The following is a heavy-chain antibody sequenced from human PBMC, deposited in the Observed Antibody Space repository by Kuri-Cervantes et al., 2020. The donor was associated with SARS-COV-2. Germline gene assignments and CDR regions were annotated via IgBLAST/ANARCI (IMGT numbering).Heavy chain of an antibody. CDR3: AKLLPAAREYYFDY. J-gene: IGHJ4*02. D-gene: IGHD2-2*01. V-gene: IGHV3-23*01. Sequence: GGSLRLSFAASGFTFSSYAMSWVRQAPGKGLEWVSAISCSGGSTYYADSVKGRFTISRDNSKNTLYLQMNSLRAEDTAVYYCAKLLPAAREYYFDYWGQGTLVTVSS. CDR2: ISCSGGST. CDR1: GFTFSSYA.